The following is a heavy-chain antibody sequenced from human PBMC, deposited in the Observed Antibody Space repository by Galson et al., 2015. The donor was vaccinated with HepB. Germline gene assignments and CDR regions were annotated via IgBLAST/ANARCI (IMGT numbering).Heavy chain of an antibody. V-gene: IGHV4-59*01. CDR1: GGSISSYY. D-gene: IGHD2-15*01. CDR2: IYYSGST. Sequence: SETLSLTCTVSGGSISSYYWSWIRQPPGKGLEWIGYIYYSGSTNYNPSLKSRVTISVDTSKNQFSLKLSSVTAADTAVYYCASTSDCSGGSCSSFYGMDVWGQGTTVTVSS. J-gene: IGHJ6*02. CDR3: ASTSDCSGGSCSSFYGMDV.